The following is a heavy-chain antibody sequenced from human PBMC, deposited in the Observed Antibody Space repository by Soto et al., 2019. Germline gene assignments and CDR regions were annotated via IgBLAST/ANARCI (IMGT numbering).Heavy chain of an antibody. D-gene: IGHD3-9*01. CDR3: ERSSRDILTGFGMDD. Sequence: SVNVLCKTSGGTFSSYSISWVRQAPGQWLEWMGGIIPIFGTANYAHKFQGRVTITADGTTSTAYMELSSLRSEDTAVCYCERSSRDILTGFGMDDWGQGTTDNVSS. V-gene: IGHV1-69*01. CDR2: IIPIFGTA. J-gene: IGHJ6*02. CDR1: GGTFSSYS.